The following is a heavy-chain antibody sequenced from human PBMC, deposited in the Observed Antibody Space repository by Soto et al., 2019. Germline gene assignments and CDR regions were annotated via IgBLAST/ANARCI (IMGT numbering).Heavy chain of an antibody. D-gene: IGHD2-21*02. CDR1: GFSLSTFGMG. Sequence: QITLKESGPTLVKPTQTLTLTCTFSGFSLSTFGMGVGWIRQPPGKAMEWLALIYWNDDKRYSPSLRSRLTITKDTSKNLVVHRMTNMDPVDTATYYCVNSRDSSPSDYWGQGTLVTVSS. CDR2: IYWNDDK. CDR3: VNSRDSSPSDY. J-gene: IGHJ4*02. V-gene: IGHV2-5*01.